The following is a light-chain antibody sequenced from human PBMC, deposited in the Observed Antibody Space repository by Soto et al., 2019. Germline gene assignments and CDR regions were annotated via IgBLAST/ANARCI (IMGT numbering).Light chain of an antibody. CDR2: DAS. CDR3: QQYDNLPYT. CDR1: QDISNY. V-gene: IGKV1-33*01. J-gene: IGKJ2*01. Sequence: DIQMTQSPSSLSASVGDRVTITCQASQDISNYLNWYQQKPGKAPKLLIYDASNLETGVPSRFSGSGSGTDFTFNISSLQPEGIATYYCQQYDNLPYTFGQGTKLEIK.